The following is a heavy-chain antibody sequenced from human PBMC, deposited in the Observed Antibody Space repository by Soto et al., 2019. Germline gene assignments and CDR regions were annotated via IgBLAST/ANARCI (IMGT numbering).Heavy chain of an antibody. J-gene: IGHJ4*02. CDR3: TTGFGETGESY. Sequence: EVQLVESGGGLVKPGGSLRLSCAASGFTFSNNWMSWVRQAPGKGLEWVGRIKSIIAGGTTDYAAPVKGRFTFSRDDSRNTLYLQMNSLKPEDTAVYYCTTGFGETGESYWGRGTLLTVSS. D-gene: IGHD3-10*01. CDR1: GFTFSNNW. CDR2: IKSIIAGGTT. V-gene: IGHV3-15*01.